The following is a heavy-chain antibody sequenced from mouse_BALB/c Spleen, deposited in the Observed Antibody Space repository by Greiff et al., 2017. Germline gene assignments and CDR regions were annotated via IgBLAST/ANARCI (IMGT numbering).Heavy chain of an antibody. CDR2: ISSGSSTI. CDR3: ARGLLRVDAMDY. CDR1: GFTFSSFG. V-gene: IGHV5-17*02. D-gene: IGHD1-1*01. Sequence: EVMLVESGGGLVQPGGSRKLSCAASGFTFSSFGMHWVRQAPEKGLEWVAYISSGSSTIYYADTVKGRFTISRDNPKNTLFLQMTSLRSEDTTMYYCARGLLRVDAMDYWGQGTSVTVSS. J-gene: IGHJ4*01.